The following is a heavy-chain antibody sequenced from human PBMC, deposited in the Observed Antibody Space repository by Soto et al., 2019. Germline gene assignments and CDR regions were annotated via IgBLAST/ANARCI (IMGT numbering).Heavy chain of an antibody. D-gene: IGHD3-9*01. Sequence: SETLSLTCTVSGGSISSGDYYWSWIRQPPGKGLERIGYIYYSGSTYYNPSLKSRVTISVDTSKNQFSLKLSSVTAADTAVYYCARGGYDILTGYSPLGYWGQGTLVTDSS. CDR3: ARGGYDILTGYSPLGY. J-gene: IGHJ4*02. CDR2: IYYSGST. V-gene: IGHV4-30-4*01. CDR1: GGSISSGDYY.